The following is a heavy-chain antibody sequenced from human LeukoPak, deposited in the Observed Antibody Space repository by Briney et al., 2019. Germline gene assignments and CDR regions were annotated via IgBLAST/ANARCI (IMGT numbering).Heavy chain of an antibody. D-gene: IGHD3-22*01. Sequence: GGSLRLSCAASGFTFSRDWMHWVRQAPGKGLVWVSRINGDGSSTSYADSVKGRFTISRDNAKNTLYLQMNSLRAEDTAVYYCSSAYYDPTGYWGQGTLITVSS. CDR3: SSAYYDPTGY. CDR2: INGDGSST. J-gene: IGHJ4*02. V-gene: IGHV3-74*01. CDR1: GFTFSRDW.